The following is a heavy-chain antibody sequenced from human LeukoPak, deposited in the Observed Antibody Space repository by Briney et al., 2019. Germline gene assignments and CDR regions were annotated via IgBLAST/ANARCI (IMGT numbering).Heavy chain of an antibody. CDR1: GYTFSSYN. V-gene: IGHV3-21*01. CDR3: ASYRYGSSFAFDI. Sequence: GGSLRLSCAASGYTFSSYNVNWVRQAPGKGLEWVSSISSSSSFIYYADSLKGRFTISRDNAKNSLYLQMNSLRAEDTAVYYCASYRYGSSFAFDIWGQGTMVTVSS. CDR2: ISSSSSFI. D-gene: IGHD6-6*01. J-gene: IGHJ3*02.